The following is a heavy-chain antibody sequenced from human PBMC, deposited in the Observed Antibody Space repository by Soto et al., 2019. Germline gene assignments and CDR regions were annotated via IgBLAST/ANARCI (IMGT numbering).Heavy chain of an antibody. CDR1: GGSISSDY. D-gene: IGHD6-19*01. CDR2: IYYSGST. Sequence: AKTLSLTCTVSGGSISSDYWSWIRQPPGKGLEWIGYIYYSGSTNYNPSLKSRVTISVDTSKNQFSLKLSSVTAADTAVYYWASLGAGKGDASDIWGQGIMVPVPS. J-gene: IGHJ3*02. CDR3: ASLGAGKGDASDI. V-gene: IGHV4-59*08.